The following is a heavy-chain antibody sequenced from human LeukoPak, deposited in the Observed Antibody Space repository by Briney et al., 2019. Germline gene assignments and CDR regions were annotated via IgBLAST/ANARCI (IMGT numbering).Heavy chain of an antibody. J-gene: IGHJ4*02. CDR3: ATYLYGDYGYYYFDY. V-gene: IGHV4-4*02. CDR1: GASITSNHW. CDR2: IYHGGAT. D-gene: IGHD4-17*01. Sequence: PSETLSLTCAVSGASITSNHWWSWARQAPGEGLEWIGEIYHGGATTYNPSLKSRLTMSVDRSKNEFSLSLRTVTAADTAVYYCATYLYGDYGYYYFDYWGPGTQVTVSS.